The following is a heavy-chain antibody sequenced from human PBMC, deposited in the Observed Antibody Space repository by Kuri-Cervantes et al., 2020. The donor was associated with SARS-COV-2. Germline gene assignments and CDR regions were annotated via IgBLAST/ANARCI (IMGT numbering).Heavy chain of an antibody. V-gene: IGHV3-9*01. CDR3: ARGGNPAWNMDV. D-gene: IGHD4-23*01. J-gene: IGHJ6*03. CDR2: ISWNSGSI. Sequence: SLKISCAASGFPFGDYAMHWVRQAPGRGLEWISGISWNSGSIGYADSVKGQFTISRENAKNSLYLQMNSLRAGDTAVYYCARGGNPAWNMDVWGKGTTVTVSS. CDR1: GFPFGDYA.